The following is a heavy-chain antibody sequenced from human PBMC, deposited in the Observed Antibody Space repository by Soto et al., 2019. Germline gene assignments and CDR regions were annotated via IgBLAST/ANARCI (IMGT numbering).Heavy chain of an antibody. D-gene: IGHD5-18*01. Sequence: QVQLVESGGGVVQPGRSLRLSCAASGFTFSSYAMHWVRQAPGKGLEWVAVISYDGSNKYYADSVKGRFTISRDNSKNTLYLQMNSLRAEDTAVYYCAREGVDTAMITWGVTYYYYYGMDVWGQGTTVTVSS. CDR3: AREGVDTAMITWGVTYYYYYGMDV. CDR1: GFTFSSYA. V-gene: IGHV3-30-3*01. CDR2: ISYDGSNK. J-gene: IGHJ6*02.